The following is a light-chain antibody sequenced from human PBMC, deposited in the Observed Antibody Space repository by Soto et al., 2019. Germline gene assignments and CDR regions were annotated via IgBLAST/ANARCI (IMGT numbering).Light chain of an antibody. CDR1: QSVGSSY. CDR2: GAS. Sequence: EMVLTQSPGTLSLSPGERATLSCRASQSVGSSYLAWYQQKPGQAPRLLIYGASSRATGIPDRFSGSGSGTDFTFTISRLEPEDFAVYYCQQYGSSPPITFGQGTRLEIK. CDR3: QQYGSSPPIT. J-gene: IGKJ5*01. V-gene: IGKV3-20*01.